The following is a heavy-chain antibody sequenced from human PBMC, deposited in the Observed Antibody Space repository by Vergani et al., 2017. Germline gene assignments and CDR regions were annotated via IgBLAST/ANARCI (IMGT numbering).Heavy chain of an antibody. D-gene: IGHD3-10*01. CDR1: GGSISSSSYY. J-gene: IGHJ6*02. CDR3: ARFMVLWFGESDTYYYYGMDV. Sequence: QLQLQESGPGLVKPSETLSLTCTVSGGSISSSSYYWGWIRQPPGKGLEWIGSIYYSGSTYYNPSLKSRVTISVDTSKNQFSLKLSSVTAADTAVYYCARFMVLWFGESDTYYYYGMDVWGQGTTVTVSS. V-gene: IGHV4-39*07. CDR2: IYYSGST.